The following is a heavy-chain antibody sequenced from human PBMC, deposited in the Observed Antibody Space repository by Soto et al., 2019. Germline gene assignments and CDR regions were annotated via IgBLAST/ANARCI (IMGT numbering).Heavy chain of an antibody. Sequence: QVQLVESGGVLVKPGGSLRLSCAASGFAFSDYYMSWIRQAPGKGLEWISYISSTGSAIYYADSVKGRFTSSRDNAKNSLYLQMNSLRAEDTAVYFCARGSRQRFLEWLLFDYWGQGNLVTVSS. CDR2: ISSTGSAI. CDR3: ARGSRQRFLEWLLFDY. J-gene: IGHJ4*02. CDR1: GFAFSDYY. V-gene: IGHV3-11*01. D-gene: IGHD3-3*01.